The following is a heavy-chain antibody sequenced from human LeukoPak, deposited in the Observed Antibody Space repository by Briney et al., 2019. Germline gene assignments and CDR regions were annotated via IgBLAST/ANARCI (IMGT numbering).Heavy chain of an antibody. D-gene: IGHD1-26*01. V-gene: IGHV4-59*01. Sequence: SETLSLTCTVSGGSISSYYWSWIRQPPGKGLEWIGYIYYGGSTNYNPSLKSRVTISVDTSKSQFSLKLSSVTAADTAVYYCARSSGSYKDYWGQGTLVTVSS. CDR1: GGSISSYY. CDR3: ARSSGSYKDY. CDR2: IYYGGST. J-gene: IGHJ4*02.